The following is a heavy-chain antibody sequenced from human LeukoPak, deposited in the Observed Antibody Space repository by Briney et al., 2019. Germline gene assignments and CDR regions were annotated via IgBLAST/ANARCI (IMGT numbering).Heavy chain of an antibody. CDR1: GYTFTSYG. CDR3: ARDLAAAGARDFDY. CDR2: ISAYNGNT. Sequence: ASVKVSCKASGYTFTSYGISWVRQAPGQGLEWMGWISAYNGNTNYAQKLQGRVTMTRDMSTSTVYMELSSLRSEDTAVYYCARDLAAAGARDFDYWGQGTLVTVSS. D-gene: IGHD6-13*01. J-gene: IGHJ4*02. V-gene: IGHV1-18*01.